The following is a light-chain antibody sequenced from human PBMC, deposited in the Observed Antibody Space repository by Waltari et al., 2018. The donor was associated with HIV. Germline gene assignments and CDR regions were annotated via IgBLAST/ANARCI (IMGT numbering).Light chain of an antibody. CDR3: AAWDDSLSGLYV. V-gene: IGLV1-47*01. Sequence: QSVLTQPPSASGTPGQRVTISCSGSSSNIGGNFVYWYQQHPGTAPKLLIYRDNQRPAGVPDRFSGSKSGPAASLAMKGLRSEDEADYYCAAWDDSLSGLYVFGTGTKVTVL. CDR2: RDN. J-gene: IGLJ1*01. CDR1: SSNIGGNF.